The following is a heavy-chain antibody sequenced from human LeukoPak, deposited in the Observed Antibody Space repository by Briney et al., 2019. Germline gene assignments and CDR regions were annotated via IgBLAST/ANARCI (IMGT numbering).Heavy chain of an antibody. J-gene: IGHJ5*02. CDR3: ARALSSSWYAFRSNWFDP. V-gene: IGHV3-21*04. CDR2: IDSSGGYM. D-gene: IGHD6-13*01. Sequence: GGSLRLSCEASGFTFNTYSMNWARQAPGKGLEWVSSIDSSGGYMFYADSVKGRFTISRDYSKNTLYLQINSLRAEDTAVYYCARALSSSWYAFRSNWFDPWGQGTLVTVSS. CDR1: GFTFNTYS.